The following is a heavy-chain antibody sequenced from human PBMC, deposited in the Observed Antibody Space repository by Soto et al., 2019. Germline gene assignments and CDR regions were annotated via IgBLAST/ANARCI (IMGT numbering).Heavy chain of an antibody. Sequence: ASVKVSCKVSGHTLTDLSVHWVRQAPGKGLEWMGGFDPEEGETIYSQKFQDRVITTEDTSSDTAYMELSSLTSADSAVYYCATYQWLGVLEPGRLDALDVWGQGTTVTVSS. V-gene: IGHV1-24*01. CDR3: ATYQWLGVLEPGRLDALDV. J-gene: IGHJ6*02. CDR1: GHTLTDLS. D-gene: IGHD3-10*01. CDR2: FDPEEGET.